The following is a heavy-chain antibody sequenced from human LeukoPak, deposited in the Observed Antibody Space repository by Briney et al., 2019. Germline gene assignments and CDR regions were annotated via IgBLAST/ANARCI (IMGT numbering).Heavy chain of an antibody. D-gene: IGHD3-16*02. CDR1: GFTFSSFA. CDR3: AKVGSFLLDY. Sequence: GGSLRLSCAASGFTFSSFAMSWVRQAPGKGMEWVSAISGSGGNTYYADSVKGRFTISRDNSRSTLYLQMNSLRAEDTAVYYCAKVGSFLLDYWGQGTLVTVSS. V-gene: IGHV3-23*01. J-gene: IGHJ4*02. CDR2: ISGSGGNT.